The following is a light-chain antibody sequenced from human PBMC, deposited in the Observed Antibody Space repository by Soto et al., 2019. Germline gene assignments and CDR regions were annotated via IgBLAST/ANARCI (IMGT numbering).Light chain of an antibody. V-gene: IGKV3-15*01. CDR3: QQYHNWPPYT. J-gene: IGKJ2*01. CDR2: GAS. Sequence: EIVMTQSPATLSVSPGERATLSCRASQSVSTNLAWYQQKPGQAPRLLMYGASTRATGIPARVSGSGSGTELTLTISSLQSEDFSVYYCQQYHNWPPYTFGQGTKLEIK. CDR1: QSVSTN.